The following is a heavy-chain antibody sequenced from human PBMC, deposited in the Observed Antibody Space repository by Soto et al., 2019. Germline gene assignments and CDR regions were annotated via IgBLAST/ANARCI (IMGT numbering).Heavy chain of an antibody. CDR1: GYTFTSYD. J-gene: IGHJ6*02. V-gene: IGHV1-8*01. CDR3: AREKTSYGMDV. Sequence: QVQLVQSGAEVKKPGASVKVSCKASGYTFTSYDINWVRQATGQGLEWMGWMNPNSGNTVYAQKFQGRVTMTRNTSLRTAYMELRSLRSEDRAVYSCAREKTSYGMDVWGQGPTVTVSS. CDR2: MNPNSGNT.